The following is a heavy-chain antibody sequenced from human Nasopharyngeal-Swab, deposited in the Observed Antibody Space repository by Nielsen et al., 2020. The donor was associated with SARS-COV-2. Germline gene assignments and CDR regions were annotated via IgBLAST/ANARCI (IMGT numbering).Heavy chain of an antibody. CDR2: IYYSGST. D-gene: IGHD3-22*01. J-gene: IGHJ4*02. CDR3: ARGDSDSPDYSPRVFDY. Sequence: WIRQPPGKGLEWIGYIYYSGSTNYNPSLKSRVTMSVDTSKNQFSLNLGSVTAADTAVYYCARGDSDSPDYSPRVFDYWGQGSLVTVSS. V-gene: IGHV4-59*12.